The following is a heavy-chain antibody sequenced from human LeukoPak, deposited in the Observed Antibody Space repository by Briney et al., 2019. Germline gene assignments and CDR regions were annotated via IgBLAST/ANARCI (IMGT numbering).Heavy chain of an antibody. CDR3: AKGEQLWPDY. D-gene: IGHD5-18*01. J-gene: IGHJ4*02. V-gene: IGHV3-23*01. CDR1: GFTFSSYA. Sequence: GGSLRLSCAASGFTFSSYAMSWVRQAPGKGPEWVSAISGSGGTTYYADSVKGRFTISRDNSKNTLHLQMNSLRAEDTAVYYCAKGEQLWPDYWGQGTLVTVSS. CDR2: ISGSGGTT.